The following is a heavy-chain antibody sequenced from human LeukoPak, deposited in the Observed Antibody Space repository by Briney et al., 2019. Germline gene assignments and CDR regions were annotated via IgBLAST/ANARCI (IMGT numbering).Heavy chain of an antibody. CDR2: INHSGST. J-gene: IGHJ6*03. Sequence: SETLSLTCAVYGGSFSGYYWSWIRQPPGKGLEWIGEINHSGSTNYNPSLKSRVTISVDTSKNQFSLKLSSVTAADTAVYYCARGRLGFGGVIVIPKRPYYMDVWGKGTTVTVSS. CDR3: ARGRLGFGGVIVIPKRPYYMDV. V-gene: IGHV4-34*01. CDR1: GGSFSGYY. D-gene: IGHD3-16*02.